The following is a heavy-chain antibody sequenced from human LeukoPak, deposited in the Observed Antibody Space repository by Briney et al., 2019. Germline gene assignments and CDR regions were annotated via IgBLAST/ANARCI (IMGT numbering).Heavy chain of an antibody. CDR1: GGSISSSSYY. Sequence: SETLSLTRTVSGGSISSSSYYWGWIRQPPGKGLEWIGSVHYSGSTYYNPSLKSRVTMSVDTSKNQFSLNLNSVTAADTAVYYCARDRPSDAFDIWGQGTMVTVSS. V-gene: IGHV4-39*02. CDR2: VHYSGST. CDR3: ARDRPSDAFDI. J-gene: IGHJ3*02.